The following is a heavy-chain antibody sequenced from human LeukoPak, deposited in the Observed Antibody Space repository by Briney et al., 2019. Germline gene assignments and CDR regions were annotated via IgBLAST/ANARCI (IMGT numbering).Heavy chain of an antibody. CDR2: ISYSGST. V-gene: IGHV4-59*08. D-gene: IGHD6-19*01. J-gene: IGHJ4*02. CDR1: GGSISSYY. Sequence: SETLSLTCIVSGGSISSYYWSWIRQPPGKGLEWVGYISYSGSTNYNPFLKSRVTISVDTSMSQFSLKLSSVTAADTAVYYCARHLEYASGWFIHDYWGQGTLVTVSS. CDR3: ARHLEYASGWFIHDY.